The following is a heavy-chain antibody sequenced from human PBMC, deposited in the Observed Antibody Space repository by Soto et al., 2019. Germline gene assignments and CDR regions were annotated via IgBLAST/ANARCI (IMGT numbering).Heavy chain of an antibody. CDR2: INPNSGDT. D-gene: IGHD3-22*01. V-gene: IGHV1-2*02. CDR1: GYTFTDDY. J-gene: IGHJ4*02. Sequence: GASVKVSCKASGYTFTDDYIHWVRQAPGQGHEWMGWINPNSGDTGYAEKFQGRVTLTRDTSSSTVYMELSRLNSDDTAVYYCARPYDSSQSPRFDYWGQGTLVTVSS. CDR3: ARPYDSSQSPRFDY.